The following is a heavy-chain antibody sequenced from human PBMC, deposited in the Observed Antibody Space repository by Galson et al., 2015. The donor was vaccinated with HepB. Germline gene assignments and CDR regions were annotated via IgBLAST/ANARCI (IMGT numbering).Heavy chain of an antibody. CDR2: ISYDGSNE. D-gene: IGHD3-10*01. J-gene: IGHJ6*02. CDR1: GFTFSSYG. Sequence: SLRLSCAASGFTFSSYGMHWVRQAPGKGLEWVAVISYDGSNEYYADSVKGRFTISRDNSKNTLYLQMDSLRGEDTAVYFCAKQGKYYYYFGMDAWGQGTTVTVSS. CDR3: AKQGKYYYYFGMDA. V-gene: IGHV3-30*18.